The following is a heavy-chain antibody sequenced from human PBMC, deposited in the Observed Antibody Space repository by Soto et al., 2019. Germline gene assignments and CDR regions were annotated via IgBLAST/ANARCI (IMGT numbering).Heavy chain of an antibody. CDR1: GFTFSGYA. CDR3: AQDLGSSWYHYNSFAP. Sequence: EVQLLESGGGLVQPGGSLRLSCAASGFTFSGYAMSWVRQAPGKGLEWVSAIGSGSPFYADSVKGRFTISRDNATSMLYLQMNSLRADDPAVYFCAQDLGSSWYHYNSFAPGGQGTLVTVSS. V-gene: IGHV3-23*01. CDR2: IGSGSP. J-gene: IGHJ5*02. D-gene: IGHD6-13*01.